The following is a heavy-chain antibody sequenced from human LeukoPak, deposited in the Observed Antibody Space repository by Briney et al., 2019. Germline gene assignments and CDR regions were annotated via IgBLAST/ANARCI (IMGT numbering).Heavy chain of an antibody. J-gene: IGHJ4*02. V-gene: IGHV4-34*01. CDR1: GGSFSGYY. Sequence: SETLSLTCAVYGGSFSGYYWSWIRQPPGKGLEWIGEINHSGSTNYNPSLKSRVTISVDTSKNQFSLKLSSVTAADTAVYYCARDLYDYVGGTNRPYSFDYWTQGTMVNVAS. CDR3: ARDLYDYVGGTNRPYSFDY. CDR2: INHSGST. D-gene: IGHD3-16*02.